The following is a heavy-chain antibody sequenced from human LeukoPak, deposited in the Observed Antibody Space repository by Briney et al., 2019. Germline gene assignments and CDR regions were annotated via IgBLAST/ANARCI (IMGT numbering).Heavy chain of an antibody. CDR3: ARGVVPAAILSLHYYYYMDV. CDR1: GYTFTSYD. Sequence: GASVKVSCKASGYTFTSYDINWVRQATGQGLEWMGWMNPNSGNTGYAQKFQGRVTMTRNTSISTAYMELSSLRSEDTAVYYCARGVVPAAILSLHYYYYMDVWGQGTLVTVSS. J-gene: IGHJ6*03. D-gene: IGHD2-2*02. V-gene: IGHV1-8*01. CDR2: MNPNSGNT.